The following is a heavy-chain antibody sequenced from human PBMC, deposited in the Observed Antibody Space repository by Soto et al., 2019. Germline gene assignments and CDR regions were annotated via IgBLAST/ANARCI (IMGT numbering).Heavy chain of an antibody. CDR2: IKSKYGGGTT. V-gene: IGHV3-15*07. J-gene: IGHJ4*02. D-gene: IGHD3-10*01. Sequence: GGSLRLSCAASGFTFSNAWMNWVRQVPGKGLEWVGRIKSKYGGGTTDYAAPVKGRFTISRDDSKTTVYLQMNSLKTEDTDIYYCSTGGYFFDYWGQGTLDTVSS. CDR3: STGGYFFDY. CDR1: GFTFSNAW.